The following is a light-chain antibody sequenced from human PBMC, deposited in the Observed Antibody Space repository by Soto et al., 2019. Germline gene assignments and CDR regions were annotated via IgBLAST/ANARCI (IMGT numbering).Light chain of an antibody. J-gene: IGLJ2*01. CDR1: SSNLGSNY. V-gene: IGLV1-51*01. CDR2: DNN. CDR3: GTWDYSLGAVV. Sequence: QSVLTQPPSVSAAPGQKVTISCSGSSSNLGSNYVSWYQQLPGTAPKLLIYDNNKRPSGIPDRLSGSKSGTSATLGITGLQTGDEADYYCGTWDYSLGAVVFGGGTKLTVI.